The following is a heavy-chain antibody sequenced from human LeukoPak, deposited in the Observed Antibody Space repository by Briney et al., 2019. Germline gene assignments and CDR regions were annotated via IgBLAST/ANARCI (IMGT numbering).Heavy chain of an antibody. CDR2: IYYSGST. CDR1: GGSISSHY. Sequence: SETLSLTCTVSGGSISSHYWSWIRQPPGKGLEWIGYIYYSGSTNYNPSLKSRVTISVDTSKNQFSLKLSSVTAADTAVYYCARDDGQLGENAFDIWGQGTMVTASS. D-gene: IGHD6-13*01. V-gene: IGHV4-59*11. J-gene: IGHJ3*02. CDR3: ARDDGQLGENAFDI.